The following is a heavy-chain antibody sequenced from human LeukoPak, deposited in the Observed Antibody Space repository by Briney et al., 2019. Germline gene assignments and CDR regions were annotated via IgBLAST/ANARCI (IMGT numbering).Heavy chain of an antibody. J-gene: IGHJ4*02. Sequence: PGRSLRLSCAASGFTFSSYAIHWVRQAPGKGLEWVAVISYDGSNKYYADSVKGRFTISRDNSKNTLYLQMNSLRAEDTAVYYCAREILSGWYRNVDYWGQGTLVTVSS. CDR1: GFTFSSYA. CDR2: ISYDGSNK. V-gene: IGHV3-30*04. CDR3: AREILSGWYRNVDY. D-gene: IGHD6-19*01.